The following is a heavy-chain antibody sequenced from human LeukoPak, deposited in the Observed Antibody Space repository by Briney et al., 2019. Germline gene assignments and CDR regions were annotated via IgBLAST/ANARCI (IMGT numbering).Heavy chain of an antibody. CDR1: GGSTKIENYY. CDR3: ARGLYCVGDSCYLGNYFDN. Sequence: SETLSLTCSVSGGSTKIENYYWAWLRQSPGKGVEGIGSMHYSGNNKYSPSLKGRVTLSINTSKSEICLKLRSVTAADTAVYYCARGLYCVGDSCYLGNYFDNWGPGTLVTVS. D-gene: IGHD2-15*01. V-gene: IGHV4-39*01. CDR2: MHYSGNN. J-gene: IGHJ4*02.